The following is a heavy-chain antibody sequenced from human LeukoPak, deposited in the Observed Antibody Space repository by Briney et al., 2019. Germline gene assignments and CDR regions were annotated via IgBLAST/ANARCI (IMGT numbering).Heavy chain of an antibody. D-gene: IGHD3-22*01. Sequence: SETLSLTCTVSGGSISSYYWSWIRQPPGKGLEWIGYIYYCGSTNYNPSLKSRVTISVDTSKNQFSLKLSSVTAADTAVYYCAGQYYYDSSGYYVNWGQGTLVTVSS. CDR3: AGQYYYDSSGYYVN. CDR2: IYYCGST. J-gene: IGHJ4*02. CDR1: GGSISSYY. V-gene: IGHV4-59*01.